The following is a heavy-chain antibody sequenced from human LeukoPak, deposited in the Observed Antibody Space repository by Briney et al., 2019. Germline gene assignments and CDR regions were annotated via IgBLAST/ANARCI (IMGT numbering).Heavy chain of an antibody. D-gene: IGHD1-26*01. Sequence: SETLSLTCTVSRVSISCSIRSFYWTWLRQPPGKGLEWIGYISSSGSTHDNPSLRSRVTISLDASKNQFFLTLSSVSAADTALYYCARIPLAYSGAYYFDYWGQGTLVTVS. CDR1: RVSISCSIRSFY. CDR2: ISSSGST. J-gene: IGHJ4*02. V-gene: IGHV4-4*09. CDR3: ARIPLAYSGAYYFDY.